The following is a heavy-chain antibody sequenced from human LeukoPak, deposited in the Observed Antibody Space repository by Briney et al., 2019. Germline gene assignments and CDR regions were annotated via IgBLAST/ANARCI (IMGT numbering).Heavy chain of an antibody. V-gene: IGHV4-34*01. CDR2: INHSGST. CDR1: GGSFSGYY. CDR3: ARVMTNVVVVAAFDY. D-gene: IGHD2-15*01. J-gene: IGHJ4*02. Sequence: SETLSLTCAVYGGSFSGYYWSWIRQPPGKGLEWIGEINHSGSTNYNPSLKSRVTISVDTSKNQFPLKLSSVTAADTAVYYCARVMTNVVVVAAFDYWGQGTLVTVSS.